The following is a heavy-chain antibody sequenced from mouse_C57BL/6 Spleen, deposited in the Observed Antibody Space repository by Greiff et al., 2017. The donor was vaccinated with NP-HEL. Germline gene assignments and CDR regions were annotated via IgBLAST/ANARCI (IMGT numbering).Heavy chain of an antibody. D-gene: IGHD2-12*01. CDR3: ARGVTTWYYFDY. J-gene: IGHJ2*01. CDR2: ISYDGSN. Sequence: EVKLMESGPGLVKPSQSLSLTCSVTGYSITSGYYWNWIRQFPGNKLEWMGYISYDGSNNYNPSLKNRIPITPDTSKNQFFLKLNSVTTEDTATYYCARGVTTWYYFDYWGQGTTLTVSS. CDR1: GYSITSGYY. V-gene: IGHV3-6*01.